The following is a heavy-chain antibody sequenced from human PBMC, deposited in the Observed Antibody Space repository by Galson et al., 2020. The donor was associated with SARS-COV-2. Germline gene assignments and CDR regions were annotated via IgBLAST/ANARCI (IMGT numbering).Heavy chain of an antibody. J-gene: IGHJ4*02. V-gene: IGHV1-69*13. CDR3: ARVDYYDSIGYYSDY. CDR2: IIPIFGTA. Sequence: SVKVSCKASGGTFSSYAISWVRQAPGQGLEWMGGIIPIFGTANYAQKFQGRVTITADESTSTAYMELSSLRSEDTAVYYCARVDYYDSIGYYSDYWGQGTLVTVSS. CDR1: GGTFSSYA. D-gene: IGHD3-22*01.